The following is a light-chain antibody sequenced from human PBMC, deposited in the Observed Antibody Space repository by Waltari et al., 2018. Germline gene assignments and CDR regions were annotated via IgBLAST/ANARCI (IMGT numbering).Light chain of an antibody. CDR2: GAS. V-gene: IGKV3-15*01. CDR1: QSVSSN. CDR3: QQYNNWPPRFT. Sequence: EIVMTQSPATLSVSPGERATLSCRASQSVSSNFAWYQQKPGQAPRLLIYGASTRATGIPAMLSGSGSGTEFTLTISSMQSEDFAVYYCQQYNNWPPRFTFGPGTKVDIK. J-gene: IGKJ3*01.